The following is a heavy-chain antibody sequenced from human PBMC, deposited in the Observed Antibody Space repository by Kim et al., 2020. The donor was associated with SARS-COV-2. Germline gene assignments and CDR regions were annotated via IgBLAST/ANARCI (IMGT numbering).Heavy chain of an antibody. D-gene: IGHD1-26*01. CDR2: IKPDGSDT. V-gene: IGHV3-7*03. Sequence: GGSLRLSCAASGFTFSTSWMSWVRQAPGKGLEWLANIKPDGSDTYYVDSLKGRFTISRDNAKNTLFLQVNNARAEATTVYYCVRGGATFDSWGPGTLVTVSS. CDR1: GFTFSTSW. J-gene: IGHJ4*02. CDR3: VRGGATFDS.